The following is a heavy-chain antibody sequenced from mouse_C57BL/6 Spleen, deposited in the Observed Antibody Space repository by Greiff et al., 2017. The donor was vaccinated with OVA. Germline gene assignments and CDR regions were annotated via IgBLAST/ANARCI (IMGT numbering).Heavy chain of an antibody. CDR1: GFTFSDYG. J-gene: IGHJ4*01. CDR2: ISSGSSTI. Sequence: EVKLQESGGGLVKPGGSLKLSCAASGFTFSDYGMHWVRQAPEKGLEWVAYISSGSSTIYYADTVKGRFTISRDNAKNTLFLQMTSLRSEDTAMYYCAKLLRYSMDYWGQGTSVTVSS. V-gene: IGHV5-17*01. D-gene: IGHD1-1*01. CDR3: AKLLRYSMDY.